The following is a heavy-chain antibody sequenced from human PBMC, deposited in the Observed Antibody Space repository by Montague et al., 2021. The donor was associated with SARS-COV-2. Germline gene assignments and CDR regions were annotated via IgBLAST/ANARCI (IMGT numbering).Heavy chain of an antibody. V-gene: IGHV4-39*07. CDR3: ARDTRITMIVVVQGYGMDV. J-gene: IGHJ6*02. D-gene: IGHD3-22*01. CDR1: GGSISSSRYY. Sequence: SETLSPTCTVSGGSISSSRYYWGWIRQPPGKGLEWIGSIYYSGSTYYXPSLKSRVTISVDTSKNQFSLKLSSVTAADTAVYYCARDTRITMIVVVQGYGMDVWGQGTTVTVSS. CDR2: IYYSGST.